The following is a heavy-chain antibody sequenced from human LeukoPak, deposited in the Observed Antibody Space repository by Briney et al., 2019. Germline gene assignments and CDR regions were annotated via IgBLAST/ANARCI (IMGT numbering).Heavy chain of an antibody. Sequence: PSETLSLTCTVSGGSISSSSYYWGWIRQPPGKGLEWIGSIYYSGSTYYNPSLKSRVTISVDTSKNQFSLKLSSETAADTAVYYCARDAYFGFATSTRNWFDPWGQGTLVTVSS. J-gene: IGHJ5*02. CDR1: GGSISSSSYY. CDR3: ARDAYFGFATSTRNWFDP. V-gene: IGHV4-39*07. D-gene: IGHD3/OR15-3a*01. CDR2: IYYSGST.